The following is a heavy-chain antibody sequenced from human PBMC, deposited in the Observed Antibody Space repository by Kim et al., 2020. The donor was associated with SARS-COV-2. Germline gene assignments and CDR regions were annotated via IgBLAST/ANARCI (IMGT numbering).Heavy chain of an antibody. CDR2: IFHTGAT. CDR1: GYSISSGTYF. Sequence: SETLSLTCSVSGYSISSGTYFWSWIRQHPGQGLEWIGYIFHTGATLYNPSLKTRVTISVDTAKNQFSLNLSSVTAADTAVYYCAREGFNGYELDYWGQGTLVTVSS. J-gene: IGHJ4*02. CDR3: AREGFNGYELDY. V-gene: IGHV4-31*03. D-gene: IGHD5-12*01.